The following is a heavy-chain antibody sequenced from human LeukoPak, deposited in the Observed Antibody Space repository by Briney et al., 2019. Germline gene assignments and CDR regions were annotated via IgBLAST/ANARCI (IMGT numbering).Heavy chain of an antibody. CDR3: ARSLTYYYYGMDV. Sequence: SETLSLTCTVSGGSISSYYWSWIRQPPGKGLEWIGYIYYSGSTNYNPSLKSRVTISVDTSKNQLSLKLSSVTAADTAVYYCARSLTYYYYGMDVWGQGTTVTVSS. V-gene: IGHV4-59*08. J-gene: IGHJ6*02. D-gene: IGHD7-27*01. CDR2: IYYSGST. CDR1: GGSISSYY.